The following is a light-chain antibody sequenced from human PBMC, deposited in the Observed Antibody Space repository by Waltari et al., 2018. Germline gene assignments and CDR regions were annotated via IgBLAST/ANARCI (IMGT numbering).Light chain of an antibody. CDR3: QQYNDWPYT. CDR1: QSISTM. J-gene: IGKJ2*01. Sequence: EIVMTQSPATLAVSPGERATLSCRASQSISTMLAWYQQKPGQAPRFLIYGASTRAPGIPARFSGNGSGTEYTLTISSLQSEDFAVYYCQQYNDWPYTFGQGTKLEIK. V-gene: IGKV3-15*01. CDR2: GAS.